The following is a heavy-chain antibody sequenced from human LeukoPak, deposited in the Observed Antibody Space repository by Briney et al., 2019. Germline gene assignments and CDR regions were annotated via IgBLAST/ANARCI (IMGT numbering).Heavy chain of an antibody. CDR2: VYTSGST. J-gene: IGHJ4*02. V-gene: IGHV4-4*07. CDR1: GGSISSYY. CDR3: ARDRGYSSSSNFDY. D-gene: IGHD6-13*01. Sequence: SETLSLTCTVSGGSISSYYWSWIRQPAGKGLEWIGRVYTSGSTNYNPSLKSRVTMSVDTSKNQFSLKLSSVTAADTAVYYCARDRGYSSSSNFDYWGQGTLVTASS.